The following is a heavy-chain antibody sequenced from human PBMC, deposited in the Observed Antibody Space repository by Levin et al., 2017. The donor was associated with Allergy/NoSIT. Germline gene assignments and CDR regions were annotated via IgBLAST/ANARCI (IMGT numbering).Heavy chain of an antibody. Sequence: GESLKISCAASGFPFSSYWMTWVRQAPGKGLEWVANIKQDGSEKYFVDSVKGRFTISRDNAKNSLYLQMNSLRAEDTAVYYCARDWALFASGTFYDWGQGTLVTVSS. CDR1: GFPFSSYW. J-gene: IGHJ4*02. CDR2: IKQDGSEK. CDR3: ARDWALFASGTFYD. D-gene: IGHD3-10*01. V-gene: IGHV3-7*04.